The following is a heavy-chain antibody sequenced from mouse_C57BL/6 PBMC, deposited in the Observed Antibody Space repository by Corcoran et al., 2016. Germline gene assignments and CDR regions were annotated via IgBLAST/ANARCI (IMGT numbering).Heavy chain of an antibody. CDR3: AREGTDYDYAMVH. CDR2: INPNHGGT. D-gene: IGHD2-4*01. CDR1: GYTFTDYY. V-gene: IGHV1-26*01. Sequence: EVQLQQSGPELVKPGASVKISCKASGYTFTDYYMNWVKQSHGRSLEWIGDINPNHGGTSYNQKFKGKATLTVDKSSSTAYMELRSLTAEDSAVYYCAREGTDYDYAMVHRGQGTALTVSS. J-gene: IGHJ4*01.